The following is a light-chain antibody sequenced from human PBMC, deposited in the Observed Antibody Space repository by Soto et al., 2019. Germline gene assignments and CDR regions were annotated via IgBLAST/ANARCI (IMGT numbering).Light chain of an antibody. Sequence: QSALTQPASVSGSPGQSITISCTGTSSDVGSHNLVSWYQQHPGKAPKFMIYEVNKRPSGVSNRFSGSKSGNTASLTISGLQAEDEAAYYGRSHVGRSTWTGLFGGGTKLTAL. CDR3: RSHVGRSTWTGL. V-gene: IGLV2-23*02. CDR1: SSDVGSHNL. J-gene: IGLJ2*01. CDR2: EVN.